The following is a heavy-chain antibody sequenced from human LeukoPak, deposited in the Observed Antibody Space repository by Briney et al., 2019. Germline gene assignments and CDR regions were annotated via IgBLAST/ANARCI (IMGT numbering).Heavy chain of an antibody. D-gene: IGHD3-22*01. CDR2: IRSKAYGGTT. CDR3: TRESSLAYYYDSNGHPGLHSFDY. V-gene: IGHV3-49*04. CDR1: RFTFSSYV. J-gene: IGHJ4*02. Sequence: GRSLRLSCAASRFTFSSYVMHWVRQAPGKGLEWVGFIRSKAYGGTTEYAASVKGRFTISRDDSKSIAYLQVNSLKTEDTAEYYCTRESSLAYYYDSNGHPGLHSFDYWGQGTLVTVSS.